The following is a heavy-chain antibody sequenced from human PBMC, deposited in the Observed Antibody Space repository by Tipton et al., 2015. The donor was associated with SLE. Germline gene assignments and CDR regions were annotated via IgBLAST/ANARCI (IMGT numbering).Heavy chain of an antibody. CDR3: ARGLMGIQAFDI. J-gene: IGHJ3*02. CDR2: IYYSGST. D-gene: IGHD7-27*01. V-gene: IGHV4-61*01. Sequence: TLSLTCTVSGGSVSSGGSGSYYWSWIRQPPGKGLEWIGYIYYSGSTYYNPSLKSRVTISVDTSKNQFSLKLSSVTAADTAVYYCARGLMGIQAFDIWGQGTMVTVSS. CDR1: GGSVSSGGSGSYY.